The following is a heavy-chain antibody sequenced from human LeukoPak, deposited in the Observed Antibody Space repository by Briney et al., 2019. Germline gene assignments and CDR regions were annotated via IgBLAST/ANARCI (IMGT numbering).Heavy chain of an antibody. CDR3: ARRLNIAARLFDY. CDR1: GYSFTTYW. CDR2: IYPGDSDS. D-gene: IGHD6-6*01. V-gene: IGHV5-51*01. J-gene: IGHJ4*02. Sequence: KPGESLKISCQGSGYSFTTYWIGWVRQMPGKGLEWMGIIYPGDSDSRYSPSFESQVTISADKSISTAYLQWSSLKASDTAMYYCARRLNIAARLFDYWGQGTLVTVSS.